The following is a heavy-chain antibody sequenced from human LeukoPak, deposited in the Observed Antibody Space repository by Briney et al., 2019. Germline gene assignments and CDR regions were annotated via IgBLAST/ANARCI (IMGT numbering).Heavy chain of an antibody. Sequence: PGGSLRLSCTASGFTFGDYAMSWVRQAPGKGLEWVALISHDGRGKYYADAVKGRFTISRENAENSVYLQMNSLRAEDTAVYYCARDGGTSGYDLLDYWGQGTLVTVSS. V-gene: IGHV3-7*01. CDR2: ISHDGRGK. CDR1: GFTFGDYA. D-gene: IGHD5-12*01. J-gene: IGHJ4*02. CDR3: ARDGGTSGYDLLDY.